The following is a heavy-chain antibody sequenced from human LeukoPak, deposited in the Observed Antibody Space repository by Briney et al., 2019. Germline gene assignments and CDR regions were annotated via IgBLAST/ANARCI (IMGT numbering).Heavy chain of an antibody. Sequence: SETLSLTCTVSGGSISSYYWSWIRQPPGKGLEWIGYIYSSGSTNYNPSLKSRVTISVDTAKNQFSLKLSSVAAADTAVYYCARGRTYDFRSGYLFDYWGQGTLVTVSS. D-gene: IGHD3-3*01. CDR2: IYSSGST. CDR1: GGSISSYY. CDR3: ARGRTYDFRSGYLFDY. V-gene: IGHV4-59*01. J-gene: IGHJ4*02.